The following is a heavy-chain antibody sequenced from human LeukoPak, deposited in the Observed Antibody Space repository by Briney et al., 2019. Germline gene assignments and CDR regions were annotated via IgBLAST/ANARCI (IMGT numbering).Heavy chain of an antibody. Sequence: SETLSLTCTVSGASIRSHYWSWIRQPPGKGLEWIGYMYYSGNSNYNPALKSRVTISVDTSKNQFSLKLSSVTAADTAVYYCARDHGYYHSMDVWGKGTTVTVSS. CDR3: ARDHGYYHSMDV. CDR2: MYYSGNS. CDR1: GASIRSHY. J-gene: IGHJ6*03. V-gene: IGHV4-59*11.